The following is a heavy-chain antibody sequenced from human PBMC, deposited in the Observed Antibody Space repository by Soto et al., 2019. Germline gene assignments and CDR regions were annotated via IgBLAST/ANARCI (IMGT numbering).Heavy chain of an antibody. J-gene: IGHJ5*02. CDR2: TYPGDSDS. CDR1: GYSFSTSW. D-gene: IGHD2-8*01. V-gene: IGHV5-51*01. CDR3: ARLSRRVAQESNYFDP. Sequence: PGESLKISCKVSGYSFSTSWMGWVRQLPGKGLEWMGITYPGDSDSRYGPSFEGHVTFSVDKSISTAYLEWSSLKASDTAIYYCARLSRRVAQESNYFDPWGQGTLVTVSS.